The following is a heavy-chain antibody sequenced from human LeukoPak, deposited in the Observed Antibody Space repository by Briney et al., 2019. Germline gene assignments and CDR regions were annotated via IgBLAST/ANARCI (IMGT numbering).Heavy chain of an antibody. CDR2: ISHRGIT. CDR3: ARESRITYGSGSYNY. CDR1: GGPFNVYF. J-gene: IGHJ4*02. V-gene: IGHV4-34*01. Sequence: SETLSLTCAVYGGPFNVYFWTWIRQSPGRGLEWIAEISHRGITNYNPSLKSRVTISVDTSKNQFSLKLSSVTAADTAVYYCARESRITYGSGSYNYWGQGTLVTVSS. D-gene: IGHD3-10*01.